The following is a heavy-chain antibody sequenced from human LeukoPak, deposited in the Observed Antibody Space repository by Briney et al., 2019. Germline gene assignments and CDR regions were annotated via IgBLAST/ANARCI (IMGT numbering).Heavy chain of an antibody. V-gene: IGHV1-18*01. D-gene: IGHD1-7*01. J-gene: IGHJ4*02. Sequence: EASVKVSCKASGYTFTNFGLSWVRQAPGQGLEWMGWISAYNGDTYYAQRFHGRVTMTTDTSPSTAYMEPNRLRSDDTAVYYCARDGEGGELGDNWGQGTLVTVSS. CDR1: GYTFTNFG. CDR2: ISAYNGDT. CDR3: ARDGEGGELGDN.